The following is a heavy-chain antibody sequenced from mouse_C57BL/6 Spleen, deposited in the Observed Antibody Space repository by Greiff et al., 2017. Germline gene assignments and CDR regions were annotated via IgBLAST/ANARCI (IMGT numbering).Heavy chain of an antibody. CDR2: ISDGGSYT. CDR3: ARDRGYGSSSYFDY. Sequence: EVNVVESGGGLVKPGGSLKLSCAASGFTFSSYALSWVRQTPEKRLEWVATISDGGSYTYYPDNVKGRFTISRDNAKNNLYLQMSHLKSEDTAMYYCARDRGYGSSSYFDYWGQGTTLTVSS. D-gene: IGHD1-1*01. CDR1: GFTFSSYA. V-gene: IGHV5-4*01. J-gene: IGHJ2*01.